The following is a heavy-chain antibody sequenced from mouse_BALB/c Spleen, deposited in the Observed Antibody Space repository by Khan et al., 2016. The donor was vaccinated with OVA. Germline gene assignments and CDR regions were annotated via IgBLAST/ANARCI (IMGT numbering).Heavy chain of an antibody. V-gene: IGHV5-17*02. CDR3: ARAGYYYFDY. Sequence: EVELVESGGGLVQPGGSRKLSCAASGFTFSGFGMHWVRQAPEKGLEWVAYISSGSSTIYYADTVKGRFTISRDNPKNTLFLQMASLRSEDTATXYRARAGYYYFDYWGQGTTLTVSS. CDR1: GFTFSGFG. CDR2: ISSGSSTI. D-gene: IGHD2-3*01. J-gene: IGHJ2*01.